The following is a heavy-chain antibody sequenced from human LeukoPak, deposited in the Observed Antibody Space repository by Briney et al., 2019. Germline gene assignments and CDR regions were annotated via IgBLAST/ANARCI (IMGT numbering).Heavy chain of an antibody. Sequence: ASVTVSCKASGFTFPSYGISWVRRAPGQGLEWLGWISTYDGNTYYAQKFQGRVTMTTDTSTSTAFMELRSLRSDDTAIYYCARKQGRGVQTGYYYYYMDVWGKGTTVTVSS. CDR3: ARKQGRGVQTGYYYYYMDV. CDR1: GFTFPSYG. V-gene: IGHV1-18*01. CDR2: ISTYDGNT. J-gene: IGHJ6*03. D-gene: IGHD3-10*01.